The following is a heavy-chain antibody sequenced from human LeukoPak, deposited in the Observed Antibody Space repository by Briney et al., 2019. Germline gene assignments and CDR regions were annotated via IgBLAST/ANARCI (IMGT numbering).Heavy chain of an antibody. CDR2: INSDGRST. V-gene: IGHV3-74*01. D-gene: IGHD3-22*01. Sequence: HPGGSLRLSCAASGFTFSSYWMHWVRQAPGKGLVWVSRINSDGRSTSYADSVKGRFTISRDNSKNTLHLQMNSLRAEDMAVYYCARHSSGYYHYDYWGPGTPVTVAS. J-gene: IGHJ4*02. CDR3: ARHSSGYYHYDY. CDR1: GFTFSSYW.